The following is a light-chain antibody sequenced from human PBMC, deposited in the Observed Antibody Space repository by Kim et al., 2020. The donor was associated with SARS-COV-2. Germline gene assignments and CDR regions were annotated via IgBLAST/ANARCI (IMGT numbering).Light chain of an antibody. J-gene: IGKJ2*01. V-gene: IGKV3-11*01. CDR3: QQRSKFT. CDR2: DAS. CDR1: QSVSSY. Sequence: EIVLTQSPATLSLSPGERATLSCRASQSVSSYLAWYQQKPCQAPRLLIYDASNRATGIPARFSGSGSGTDFTLTISSLEPEDFAVYYCQQRSKFTFGQGTKLEI.